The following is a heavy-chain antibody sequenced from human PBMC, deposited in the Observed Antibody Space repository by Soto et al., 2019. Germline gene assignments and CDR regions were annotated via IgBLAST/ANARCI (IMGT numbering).Heavy chain of an antibody. J-gene: IGHJ6*02. CDR2: IIPILCIS. V-gene: IGHV1-69*10. Sequence: SVKVSCKASVGTFSSYPISWVRQSPGQGLEWMGLIIPILCISNYAHKFQGRVTITADKSTSTADMELSSLRSEDTGVYYCARGRRGDYSKPRYYYYGMDVWGQGTTVTVSS. CDR3: ARGRRGDYSKPRYYYYGMDV. D-gene: IGHD4-4*01. CDR1: VGTFSSYP.